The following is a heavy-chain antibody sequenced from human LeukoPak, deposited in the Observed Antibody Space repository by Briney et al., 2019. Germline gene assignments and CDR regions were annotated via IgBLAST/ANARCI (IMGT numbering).Heavy chain of an antibody. CDR1: GYTFTSYG. CDR2: ISAYNGNT. CDR3: ASLAGSGYYGDGFDI. Sequence: ASVKVSCKASGYTFTSYGISWVRQAPGQGLEWMGWISAYNGNTNYAQKLQGRVTMTTDTSTSTAYMELRSLRSDDTAVYYCASLAGSGYYGDGFDIWGQGTMVTVSS. D-gene: IGHD5-18*01. V-gene: IGHV1-18*01. J-gene: IGHJ3*02.